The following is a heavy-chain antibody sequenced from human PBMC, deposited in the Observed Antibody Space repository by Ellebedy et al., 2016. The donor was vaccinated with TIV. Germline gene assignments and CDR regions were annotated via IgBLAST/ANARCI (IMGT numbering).Heavy chain of an antibody. CDR2: INPNSGDT. J-gene: IGHJ4*02. Sequence: ASVKVSCKTSGYSFTAYFLHWVRQAPGQGLEWMGRINPNSGDTTYAQKFLGRVTLTRDTSISTAYMGLSRLRSDDTAIYYCARAYYYDSIAFYFDSWGQGTLVTVSA. CDR3: ARAYYYDSIAFYFDS. D-gene: IGHD3-22*01. V-gene: IGHV1-2*06. CDR1: GYSFTAYF.